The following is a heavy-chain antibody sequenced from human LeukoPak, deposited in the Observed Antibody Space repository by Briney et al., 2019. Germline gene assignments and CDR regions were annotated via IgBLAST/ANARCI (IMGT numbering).Heavy chain of an antibody. D-gene: IGHD6-13*01. Sequence: SQTLSLTCTVSGGSISSGGYYWSWIRQHPGKGLEWIGYIYYSGSTYYNPSLKSRVTISVDTSKNQFSLKLSSVTAADTAVYYCARNPYSSSSTWFDPWGQGTLVTVSS. V-gene: IGHV4-31*03. CDR1: GGSISSGGYY. CDR2: IYYSGST. CDR3: ARNPYSSSSTWFDP. J-gene: IGHJ5*02.